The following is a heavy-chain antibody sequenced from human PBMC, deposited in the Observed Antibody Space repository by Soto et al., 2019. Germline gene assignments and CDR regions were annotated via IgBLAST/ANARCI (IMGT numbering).Heavy chain of an antibody. D-gene: IGHD2-2*01. J-gene: IGHJ5*02. CDR1: GYTFTNYG. Sequence: KGSCKASGYTFTNYGISWVRQAPGQGLEWMGWIDPSDSYTNYSPSFQGHVTISADKSISTAYLQWSSLKASDTAMYYCARCPRYQLLYWFDPWGQGTLVTVSS. V-gene: IGHV5-10-1*01. CDR2: IDPSDSYT. CDR3: ARCPRYQLLYWFDP.